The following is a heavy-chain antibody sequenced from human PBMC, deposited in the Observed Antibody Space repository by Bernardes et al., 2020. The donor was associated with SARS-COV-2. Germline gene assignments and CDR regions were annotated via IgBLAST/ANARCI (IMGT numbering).Heavy chain of an antibody. CDR1: GFTFSSYA. V-gene: IGHV3-23*01. Sequence: GGSLRLSCAASGFTFSSYAMSWVRQAPGKGLEWVSAISGSGGSTYYADSVKGRFTISRDNSKNTLYLQMNSLRAEDTAVYYCASGPIAAASYYYYGMDVWGQGTTVTVSS. CDR2: ISGSGGST. D-gene: IGHD6-13*01. CDR3: ASGPIAAASYYYYGMDV. J-gene: IGHJ6*02.